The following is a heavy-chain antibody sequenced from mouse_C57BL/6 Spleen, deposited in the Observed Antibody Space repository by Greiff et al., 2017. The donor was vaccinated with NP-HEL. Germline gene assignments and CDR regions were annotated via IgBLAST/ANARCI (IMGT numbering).Heavy chain of an antibody. J-gene: IGHJ4*01. CDR3: ARHGVTTHYAMDY. Sequence: EVMLVESGGGLVKPGGSLKLSCAASGFTFSDYGMHWVRQAPEKGLEWVAYISSGSSTIYYADTVKGRFTISRDNAKNTLFLQMTSLRSEDTAMYYCARHGVTTHYAMDYWGQGTSVTVSS. CDR2: ISSGSSTI. V-gene: IGHV5-17*01. D-gene: IGHD2-2*01. CDR1: GFTFSDYG.